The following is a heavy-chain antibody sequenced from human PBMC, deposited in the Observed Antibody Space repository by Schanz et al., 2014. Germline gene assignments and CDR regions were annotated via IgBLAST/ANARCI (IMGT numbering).Heavy chain of an antibody. J-gene: IGHJ1*01. CDR2: ISGSGGST. CDR1: GFTFSSYA. CDR3: ASGVHVSSLQKGLQF. V-gene: IGHV3-23*04. Sequence: VQLVESGGGLVQPGGSLRLSCAASGFTFSSYAMSWVRQAPGKGLEWVSGISGSGGSTYYADSVKGRFTISRDNSKNTLYLQMNSLRAEDTAVYYCASGVHVSSLQKGLQFWGRGTLVIVSS. D-gene: IGHD3-10*01.